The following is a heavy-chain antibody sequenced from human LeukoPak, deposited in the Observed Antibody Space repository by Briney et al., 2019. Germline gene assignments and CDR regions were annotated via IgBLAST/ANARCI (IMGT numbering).Heavy chain of an antibody. CDR1: GFTFSTYW. CDR3: ATYSSSFFN. V-gene: IGHV3-7*01. D-gene: IGHD6-13*01. J-gene: IGHJ4*02. CDR2: IKQDGSDK. Sequence: GGTLRLSCAASGFTFSTYWMSWMRQVPGKGLEWVANIKQDGSDKYYVDSVKGRFTISRDNAENSLYLQMNSLRAEDTAVYYCATYSSSFFNWGQGTLVTVSS.